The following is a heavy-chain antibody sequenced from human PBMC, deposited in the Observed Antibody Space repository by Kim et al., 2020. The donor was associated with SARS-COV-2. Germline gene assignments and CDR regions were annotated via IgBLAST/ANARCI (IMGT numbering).Heavy chain of an antibody. Sequence: GGSLRLSCAASGFTSSDHFIDWVRQAPGKGLEWLGRTKNNAYGYITEYAASLQGRVTISRDDSKNSVFLQMNSLKTEDTAVYYCARIRGIYGDWGPGTLVTVSS. CDR3: ARIRGIYGD. D-gene: IGHD3-16*01. CDR1: GFTSSDHF. J-gene: IGHJ4*02. V-gene: IGHV3-72*01. CDR2: TKNNAYGYIT.